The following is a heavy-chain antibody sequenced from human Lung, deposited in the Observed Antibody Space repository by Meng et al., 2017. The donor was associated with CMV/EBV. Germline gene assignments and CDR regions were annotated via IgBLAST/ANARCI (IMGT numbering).Heavy chain of an antibody. D-gene: IGHD6-19*01. CDR1: GFTFSGSA. CDR3: TRLSDAVD. Sequence: GEXXKISCAASGFTFSGSAMHWVRQASGKGPEWVGSIRSKANRYATAYIESVKGRFTISRDDSRKTAYLQMSSLTTEDSAVYYCTRLSDAVDWGQGTLVTVSS. J-gene: IGHJ4*02. V-gene: IGHV3-73*01. CDR2: IRSKANRYAT.